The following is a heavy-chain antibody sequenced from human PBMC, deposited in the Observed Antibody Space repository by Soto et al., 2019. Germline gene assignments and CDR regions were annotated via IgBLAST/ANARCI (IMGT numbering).Heavy chain of an antibody. CDR3: AKRMIMVTGGGHDY. D-gene: IGHD4-17*01. V-gene: IGHV3-23*01. Sequence: EVQLLESGGGLVQPGGSLRLSCAASGFTFSSYAMSWVRQAPGKGLEWVSAMSGSGGSTYYADSVKGRFTISRDNSKNTLYLQMNSLRGEDTAVYYCAKRMIMVTGGGHDYWGQGTLVTVSS. J-gene: IGHJ4*02. CDR2: MSGSGGST. CDR1: GFTFSSYA.